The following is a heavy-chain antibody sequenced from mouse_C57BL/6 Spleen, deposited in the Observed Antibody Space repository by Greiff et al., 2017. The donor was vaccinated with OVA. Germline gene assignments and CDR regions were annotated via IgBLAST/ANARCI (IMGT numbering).Heavy chain of an antibody. J-gene: IGHJ4*01. D-gene: IGHD2-4*01. CDR2: IRNKANGYTT. V-gene: IGHV7-3*01. CDR1: GFTFTDYY. Sequence: EVQLVESGGGLVQPGGSLSLSCAASGFTFTDYYMSWVRQPPGKALEWLGFIRNKANGYTTEYSASVKGRFTISRDNSQSILYLQMNALRAEDSATYYCARSLYDYDAMDYWGQGTSVTVSS. CDR3: ARSLYDYDAMDY.